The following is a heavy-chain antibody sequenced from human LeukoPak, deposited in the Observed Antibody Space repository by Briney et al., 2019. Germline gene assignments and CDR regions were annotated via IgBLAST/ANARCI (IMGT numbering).Heavy chain of an antibody. D-gene: IGHD3-3*01. J-gene: IGHJ4*02. CDR3: ARRSPPTWMPYEET. V-gene: IGHV3-7*01. Sequence: GGSLRLSCAASGFTFSSYWMSWVRQAPGKGLEWVANIKQDGSEKYYVDSVKGRFTISRDNAKNSLYLQMNSLRAEDTAVYYCARRSPPTWMPYEETWGQGTLVTVSS. CDR1: GFTFSSYW. CDR2: IKQDGSEK.